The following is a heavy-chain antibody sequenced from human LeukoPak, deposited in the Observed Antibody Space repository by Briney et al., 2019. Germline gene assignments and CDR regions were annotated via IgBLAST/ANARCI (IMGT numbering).Heavy chain of an antibody. D-gene: IGHD3-3*01. J-gene: IGHJ4*02. V-gene: IGHV1-2*02. Sequence: ASVKVSCKVSGYSFIENYLHWVRQAPGQGLEWMGLINPHTGAANFSHKFQGRVTMTRDTSISTAYMHLTRLKFDDTAMYYCERGKSGYSPWGQGTPVTVSS. CDR3: ERGKSGYSP. CDR2: INPHTGAA. CDR1: GYSFIENY.